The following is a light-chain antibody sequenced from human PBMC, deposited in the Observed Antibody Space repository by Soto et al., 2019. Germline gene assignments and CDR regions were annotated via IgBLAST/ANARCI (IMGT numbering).Light chain of an antibody. Sequence: QSALTQPASVSGSPGQSITISCTGTISDIGGYNFISWYQHHPGKAPKLVIYDVNNRPSGISYRFSGSKSGNTASLTISGLQAEDEADYYCASYAGSYTYVFGTGTKLTVL. CDR2: DVN. CDR3: ASYAGSYTYV. CDR1: ISDIGGYNF. J-gene: IGLJ1*01. V-gene: IGLV2-14*01.